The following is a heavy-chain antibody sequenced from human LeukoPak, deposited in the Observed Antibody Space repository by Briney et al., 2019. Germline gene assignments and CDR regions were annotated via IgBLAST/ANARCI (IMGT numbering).Heavy chain of an antibody. J-gene: IGHJ4*02. CDR1: GFTFSNAW. CDR3: TTGPGGSYSLDY. CDR2: IKSKTDGGTT. V-gene: IGHV3-15*01. Sequence: GGSLTLSCAASGFTFSNAWMSWVRQAPGKGLEWVGRIKSKTDGGTTDYAAPVKGRFTISRDDSKNTLYLQMNSLKTEDTAVYYCTTGPGGSYSLDYWGQGTLVTVSS. D-gene: IGHD1-26*01.